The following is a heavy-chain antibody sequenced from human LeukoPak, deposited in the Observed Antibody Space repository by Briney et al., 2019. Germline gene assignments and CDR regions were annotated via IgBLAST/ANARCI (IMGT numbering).Heavy chain of an antibody. V-gene: IGHV3-23*05. CDR1: GFTFSSYA. CDR2: IYDSGKT. J-gene: IGHJ4*02. CDR3: ATKSSSGWYSRY. Sequence: GGSLRLSCAASGFTFSSYAMSWVRQAPGKGLEWVSVIYDSGKTYYADSVKGRFTISRDNSKNTLYLQMNNLRVEDTAVYHCATKSSSGWYSRYWGRGTLVTVSS. D-gene: IGHD6-19*01.